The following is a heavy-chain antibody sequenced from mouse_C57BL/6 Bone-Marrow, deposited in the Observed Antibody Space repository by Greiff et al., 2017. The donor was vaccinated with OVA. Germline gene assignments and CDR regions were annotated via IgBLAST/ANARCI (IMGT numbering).Heavy chain of an antibody. CDR1: GFTFSDYY. J-gene: IGHJ1*03. V-gene: IGHV5-12*01. CDR2: ISNGGGST. Sequence: EVNVVESGGGLVQPGGSLKLSCAASGFTFSDYYMYWVRQTPEKRLEWVAYISNGGGSTYYPDTVKGRFTISRDNAKNTLYLQMSRLKSEDTAMYYCARGNWYFDVWGTGTTVTVSS. CDR3: ARGNWYFDV.